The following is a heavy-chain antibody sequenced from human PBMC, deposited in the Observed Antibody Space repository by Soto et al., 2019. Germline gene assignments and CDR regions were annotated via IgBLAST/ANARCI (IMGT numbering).Heavy chain of an antibody. V-gene: IGHV4-59*01. CDR3: ARYNSYAIDY. CDR1: GTSISSYY. CDR2: IHYSGTT. D-gene: IGHD2-8*01. Sequence: PSETLSLTCTVSGTSISSYYWSWIRQPPGKGLEWIANIHYSGTTNYNPSLASRVTLSVDTSKNRFFLKMTSVTAADRAMYFCARYNSYAIDYWGRGTLVTVSS. J-gene: IGHJ4*02.